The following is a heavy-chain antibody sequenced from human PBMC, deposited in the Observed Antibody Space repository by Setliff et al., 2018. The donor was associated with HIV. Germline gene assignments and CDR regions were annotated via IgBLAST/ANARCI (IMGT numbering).Heavy chain of an antibody. Sequence: GRSLRLSCAASGFTFNNYAIHWVRQAPGKGLEWVALISYDGTYKYYAESVKGRFTISRDNSRNTLYLQMNSLRTEDTAVYYCAKDLTTIVTRKVFDIWGQGTMVTVSS. CDR3: AKDLTTIVTRKVFDI. D-gene: IGHD4-4*01. CDR1: GFTFNNYA. J-gene: IGHJ3*02. CDR2: ISYDGTYK. V-gene: IGHV3-30*04.